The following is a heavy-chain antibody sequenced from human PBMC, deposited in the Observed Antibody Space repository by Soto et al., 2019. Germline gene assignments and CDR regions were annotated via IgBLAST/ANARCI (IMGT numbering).Heavy chain of an antibody. Sequence: QVQLVQSGAEVKKPGSSVKVSCKASGGTFSSYAISWVRQAPGQGLEWMGGIIPIFGTANYAQKFQGRVTITADESTXTXXXEXXSLRSEDTAVYYGARGRYYGSGSRTDYYYYYGMDVWGQGTTVTVSS. D-gene: IGHD3-10*01. CDR1: GGTFSSYA. J-gene: IGHJ6*02. CDR2: IIPIFGTA. V-gene: IGHV1-69*12. CDR3: ARGRYYGSGSRTDYYYYYGMDV.